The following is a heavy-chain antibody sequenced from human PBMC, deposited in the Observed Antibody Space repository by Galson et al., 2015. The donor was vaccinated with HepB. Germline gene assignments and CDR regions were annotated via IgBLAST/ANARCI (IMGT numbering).Heavy chain of an antibody. Sequence: SVKVSCKVSGYTLTELSMHWVRQAPGKGLEWMGGFDPEGGETIYAQKFQGRVTMTEDTSTDTAYMELSSLRSEDTAVYYCATGVNYDILTGYYKRVWGNWYFDLWGRGTLVTVSS. D-gene: IGHD3-9*01. CDR1: GYTLTELS. CDR3: ATGVNYDILTGYYKRVWGNWYFDL. V-gene: IGHV1-24*01. CDR2: FDPEGGET. J-gene: IGHJ2*01.